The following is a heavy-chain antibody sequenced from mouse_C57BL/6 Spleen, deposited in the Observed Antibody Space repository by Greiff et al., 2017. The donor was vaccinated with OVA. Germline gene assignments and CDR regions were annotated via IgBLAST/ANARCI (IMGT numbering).Heavy chain of an antibody. J-gene: IGHJ4*01. CDR1: GYTFTSYW. V-gene: IGHV1-64*01. CDR3: ARSRGSSYAMDY. CDR2: IHPNSGST. D-gene: IGHD1-3*01. Sequence: QVQLQQSGAELVKPGASVKLSCKASGYTFTSYWMHWVKQRPGQGLEWIGMIHPNSGSTNYNEKFKSKATLTVDKSSSTAYMQLSSLTSEDSAVYYCARSRGSSYAMDYWGQGTSVTVSS.